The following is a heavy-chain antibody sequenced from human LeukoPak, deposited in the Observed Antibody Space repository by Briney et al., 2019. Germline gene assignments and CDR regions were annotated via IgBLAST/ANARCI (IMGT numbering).Heavy chain of an antibody. Sequence: PSETLSLTCTVSGGSISSGGYYWSWIRQHPGKGLEWIGYIYYSGSTYYNPSLKSRVTISVDTSKNQFSLKLSSVTAADTAVYYCARLSVYSGSILDYWGQGTLVTVSS. CDR2: IYYSGST. D-gene: IGHD1-26*01. V-gene: IGHV4-31*03. J-gene: IGHJ4*02. CDR3: ARLSVYSGSILDY. CDR1: GGSISSGGYY.